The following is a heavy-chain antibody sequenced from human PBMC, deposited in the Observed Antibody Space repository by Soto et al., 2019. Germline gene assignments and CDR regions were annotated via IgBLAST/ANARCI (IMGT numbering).Heavy chain of an antibody. CDR2: IYWTDDK. V-gene: IGHV2-5*01. Sequence: QITLKESGPTLVKPTQTLTLTCTFSGFSLSTSGMGVAWIRQPPEKALEWLAVIYWTDDKRYSPSLTSRLPLTTNTSKTQVVLTMPDMAPVDTATYYCTPRTSSYYGSENTYYYGMDVWGQGTTVTVSS. CDR1: GFSLSTSGMG. D-gene: IGHD3-10*01. CDR3: TPRTSSYYGSENTYYYGMDV. J-gene: IGHJ6*01.